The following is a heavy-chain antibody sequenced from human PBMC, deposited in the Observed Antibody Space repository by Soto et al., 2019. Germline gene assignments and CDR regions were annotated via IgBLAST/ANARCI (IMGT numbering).Heavy chain of an antibody. CDR2: ISSSSSYI. Sequence: GGSLRLSCAASGFTFSSYSMNWVRQAPGKGLEWVSSISSSSSYIYYADSVKGRFTISRDNAKNSLYLQINSLRAEDTAVYYCARDCSSTSCYTGNYYYYYGMDVWGQGTTVTVSS. D-gene: IGHD2-2*02. V-gene: IGHV3-21*01. CDR3: ARDCSSTSCYTGNYYYYYGMDV. CDR1: GFTFSSYS. J-gene: IGHJ6*02.